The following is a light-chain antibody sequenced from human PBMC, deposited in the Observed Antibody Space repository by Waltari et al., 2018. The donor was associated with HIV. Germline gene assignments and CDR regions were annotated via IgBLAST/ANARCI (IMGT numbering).Light chain of an antibody. J-gene: IGLJ3*02. CDR1: SSDIGAHL. CDR2: DNH. Sequence: QSLLTQPPSVSAAPGQHVDISCPGSSSDIGAHLVSWDQHLPGGAPKLLIYDNHKRPSGVPDRFSASRSGTSATLDIAGIQTGDEGHYFCATWDNSLSIGLFGGGTKVTVL. V-gene: IGLV1-51*01. CDR3: ATWDNSLSIGL.